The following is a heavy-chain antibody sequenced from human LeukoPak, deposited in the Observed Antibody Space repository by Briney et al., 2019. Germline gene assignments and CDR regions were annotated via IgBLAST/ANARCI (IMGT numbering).Heavy chain of an antibody. CDR1: GGSISGYY. D-gene: IGHD3-3*01. CDR2: ISYSGST. J-gene: IGHJ3*02. Sequence: SETLSLTCTVSGGSISGYYWSWIRQPPGKGLEWIGYISYSGSTNYNPSLKSRVTISLDTSKNQFSLKLSSVTAADTAVYYCARDLFTISGTGDAFDIWGQGTMVTVSS. V-gene: IGHV4-59*01. CDR3: ARDLFTISGTGDAFDI.